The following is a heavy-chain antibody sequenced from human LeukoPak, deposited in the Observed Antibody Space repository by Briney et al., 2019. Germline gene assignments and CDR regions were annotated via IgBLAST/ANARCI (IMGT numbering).Heavy chain of an antibody. CDR3: AKALVGGTRDNWFDP. J-gene: IGHJ5*02. V-gene: IGHV3-23*01. Sequence: GGSLRLSCAASGFTFSSYAMSWVRQAPGKGLEWVSAISGSGGSTYYADFVKGRFTISRDNSKNTLYLQMNSLRAEDTAVYYCAKALVGGTRDNWFDPWGQGTLVTVSS. CDR2: ISGSGGST. CDR1: GFTFSSYA. D-gene: IGHD2-21*02.